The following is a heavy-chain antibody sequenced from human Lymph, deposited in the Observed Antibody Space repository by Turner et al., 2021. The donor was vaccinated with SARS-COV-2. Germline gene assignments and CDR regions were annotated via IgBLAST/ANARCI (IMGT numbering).Heavy chain of an antibody. CDR1: GFTFSYYW. D-gene: IGHD1-26*01. CDR2: IKQDGSEK. CDR3: ARMGSSSWYFDY. V-gene: IGHV3-7*01. Sequence: EVQLAESGGGLVQPGGSLRLSCAASGFTFSYYWMIWVRQAPGKGLGWVANIKQDGSEKYYVDSVKGRFTISRDNAKNSLFLQMNSLGAEDTAVYYCARMGSSSWYFDYWGQGTLVTVSS. J-gene: IGHJ4*02.